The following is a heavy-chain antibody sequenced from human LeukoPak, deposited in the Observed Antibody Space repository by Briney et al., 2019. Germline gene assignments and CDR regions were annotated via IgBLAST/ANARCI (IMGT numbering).Heavy chain of an antibody. D-gene: IGHD6-13*01. Sequence: PSETLSLTCTVSGDSISSGSNYWSWIRQPAGKGLEWIGRVYTSGSTNYNPSLKSRVTIFVDTSKNQFSLRLSSVTAADTAVYYCARGDSSTWVRFFDLWGRGTLVTVSS. J-gene: IGHJ2*01. CDR1: GDSISSGSNY. V-gene: IGHV4-61*02. CDR3: ARGDSSTWVRFFDL. CDR2: VYTSGST.